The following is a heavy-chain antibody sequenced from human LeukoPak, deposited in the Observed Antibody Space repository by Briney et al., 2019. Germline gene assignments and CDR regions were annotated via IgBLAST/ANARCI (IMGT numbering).Heavy chain of an antibody. CDR2: IYYSGST. J-gene: IGHJ4*02. V-gene: IGHV4-39*01. CDR1: GGSISSSSYY. CDR3: ARHYVDGYDWYFDY. Sequence: SETLSLTCTVSGGSISSSSYYWGWIRQPPGKGLEWIGSIYYSGSTYYNPSLKSRVTISVDTSKNQFSLKLSSVTAADTAVYYRARHYVDGYDWYFDYWGQGTLVTVSS. D-gene: IGHD5-24*01.